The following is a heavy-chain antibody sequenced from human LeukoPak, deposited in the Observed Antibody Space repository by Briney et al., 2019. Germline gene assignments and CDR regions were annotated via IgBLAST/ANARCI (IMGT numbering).Heavy chain of an antibody. CDR2: IYYTGST. J-gene: IGHJ4*02. Sequence: SETLSLTCPVSGGSFSSSRYYRGWIRQPPGTGREGGGSIYYTGSTYYKPSLKSRVTISVDASKNQISLKLSSVTAADTAVYFCARHKSFDYLSPLDSWGQGTLVTVSS. CDR3: ARHKSFDYLSPLDS. D-gene: IGHD3-9*01. CDR1: GGSFSSSRYY. V-gene: IGHV4-39*01.